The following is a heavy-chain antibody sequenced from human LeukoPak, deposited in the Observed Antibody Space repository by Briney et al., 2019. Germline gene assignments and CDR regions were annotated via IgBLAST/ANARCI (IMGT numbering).Heavy chain of an antibody. CDR1: GYTFISYG. CDR3: ARGGRFGELSDY. D-gene: IGHD3-10*01. V-gene: IGHV1-18*01. J-gene: IGHJ4*02. Sequence: GASVKASCKASGYTFISYGISWVRQAPGQGLEWMGWISAYNGNTNYAQKLQGRVTMTTDTSTSTAYMERRSLRSDDTAVYHCARGGRFGELSDYWGQGTLVTVSS. CDR2: ISAYNGNT.